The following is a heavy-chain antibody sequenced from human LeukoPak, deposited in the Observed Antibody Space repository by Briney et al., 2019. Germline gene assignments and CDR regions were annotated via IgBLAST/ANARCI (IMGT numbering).Heavy chain of an antibody. CDR1: GYTFTSYA. Sequence: ASVKVSCKASGYTFTSYAMHWVRQAPGQRLEWKGWINAGNGNTKYSQKFQGRVTITRDTSASTAYMELSSLRSEDTAVYYCARVREQQLVEDAFDIWGQGTMVTVSS. D-gene: IGHD6-13*01. J-gene: IGHJ3*02. CDR3: ARVREQQLVEDAFDI. V-gene: IGHV1-3*01. CDR2: INAGNGNT.